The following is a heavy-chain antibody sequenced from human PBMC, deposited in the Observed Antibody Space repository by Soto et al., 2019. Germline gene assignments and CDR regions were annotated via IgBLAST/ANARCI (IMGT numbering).Heavy chain of an antibody. CDR1: GFTFSSYA. CDR3: AKVKYYYDSSGYYTRDAFDI. J-gene: IGHJ3*02. V-gene: IGHV3-23*01. Sequence: PGGSLRLSCAASGFTFSSYALSWVRQAPGKGLEWVSAITGSGGSTYYADSVKGRFSISRDNFKKTLYLQMNSLRAEDAAVYYCAKVKYYYDSSGYYTRDAFDIWGQGTMVTVSS. D-gene: IGHD3-22*01. CDR2: ITGSGGST.